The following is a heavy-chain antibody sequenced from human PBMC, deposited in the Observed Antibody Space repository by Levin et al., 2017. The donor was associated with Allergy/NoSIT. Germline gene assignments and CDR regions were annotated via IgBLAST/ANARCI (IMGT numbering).Heavy chain of an antibody. CDR2: INPNSGGT. D-gene: IGHD3-16*01. CDR1: GYTFTDYY. Sequence: ASVKVSCKASGYTFTDYYMHWVRQAPGQGLEWMGWINPNSGGTNSAQKFQGRVTMTRDTSIGTANMELSRLRSEATAVYYCARSGLFGPYYGMDVWGQGTTFTVSS. J-gene: IGHJ6*02. V-gene: IGHV1-2*02. CDR3: ARSGLFGPYYGMDV.